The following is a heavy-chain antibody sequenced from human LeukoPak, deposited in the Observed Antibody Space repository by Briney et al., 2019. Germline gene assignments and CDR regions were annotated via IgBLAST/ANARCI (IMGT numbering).Heavy chain of an antibody. V-gene: IGHV4-59*01. D-gene: IGHD3-10*01. Sequence: PSETLSLTCTVSGGSISSYYWSWIRQPPGKGLEWIGYIYYSGSTNYNPSLKSRVTISVDTSKNQFSLKLSSVTAADTAVYYCARLNYCGSGSFPFDYWGQGTLVTVSS. J-gene: IGHJ4*02. CDR1: GGSISSYY. CDR3: ARLNYCGSGSFPFDY. CDR2: IYYSGST.